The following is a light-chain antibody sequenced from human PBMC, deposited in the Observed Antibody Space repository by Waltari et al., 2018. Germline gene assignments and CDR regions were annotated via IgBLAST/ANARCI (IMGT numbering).Light chain of an antibody. V-gene: IGLV1-40*01. J-gene: IGLJ2*01. CDR3: QSYDSSLSGSAV. CDR2: GNS. Sequence: QSVLTQPPSVSGAPGQRVTISCTGSSSNIGAGYDVPWYQQLPGTAPKLLIYGNSNRPSGVPDRFSGSKSSTSASLAITGLQAEDEADYYCQSYDSSLSGSAVFGGGTKLTVL. CDR1: SSNIGAGYD.